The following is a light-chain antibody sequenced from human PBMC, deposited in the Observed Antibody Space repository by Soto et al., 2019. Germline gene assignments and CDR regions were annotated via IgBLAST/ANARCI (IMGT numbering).Light chain of an antibody. CDR3: QSYDRSLSGWV. V-gene: IGLV1-40*01. J-gene: IGLJ3*02. CDR1: SSNIGAAYD. CDR2: GNN. Sequence: QSVLTQPPSVTGAPGQKVTISCTRSSSNIGAAYDVHWYQHLPGTAPKLLIYGNNNRPSGVPDRFPGSKSGTSASLAITGLQAEDEADYYCQSYDRSLSGWVFGGGTKLTVL.